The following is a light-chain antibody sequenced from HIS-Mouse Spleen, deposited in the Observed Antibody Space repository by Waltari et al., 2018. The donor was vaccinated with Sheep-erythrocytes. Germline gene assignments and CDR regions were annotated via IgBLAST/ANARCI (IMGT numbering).Light chain of an antibody. J-gene: IGLJ2*01. Sequence: LTQPRSVSVAPGKTARITCGGNNIGSKSEHWYQQKPGQAPVLVAYDDSDRPSGIPERFSGSNSGNTATLTISRVEAGDEADYYCQVWDSSSDHVVFGGGTKLTVL. CDR2: DDS. V-gene: IGLV3-21*03. CDR1: NIGSKS. CDR3: QVWDSSSDHVV.